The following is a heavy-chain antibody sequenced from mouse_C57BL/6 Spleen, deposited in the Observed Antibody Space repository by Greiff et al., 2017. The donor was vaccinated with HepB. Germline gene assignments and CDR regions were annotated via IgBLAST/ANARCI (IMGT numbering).Heavy chain of an antibody. Sequence: QVQLQQSDAELVKPGASVKISCKVSGYTFTDHTIHWMKQSPEQGLEWIGYIYPRDGSTKYNDKFKGKATLTADKSSSTAYMQLNSLTSEDSAVYVCEGSVYGRLFAYWGQGTLVTVSA. V-gene: IGHV1-78*01. CDR3: EGSVYGRLFAY. J-gene: IGHJ3*01. CDR1: GYTFTDHT. CDR2: IYPRDGST. D-gene: IGHD1-1*01.